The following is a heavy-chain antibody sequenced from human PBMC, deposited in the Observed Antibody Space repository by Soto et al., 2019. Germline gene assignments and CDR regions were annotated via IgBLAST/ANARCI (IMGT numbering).Heavy chain of an antibody. CDR1: GYTFTSYA. Sequence: QVPLVQSGAEVKKPGASVKVSCKASGYTFTSYAMHWVRQAPGQRLEWMGWINAGNGNTKYSQKFQGRVTITRDTSASTAYMELSSLRSEDTAVYSCARDIRWEIRTNNYNVMDAWGQGPRSPSP. V-gene: IGHV1-3*01. J-gene: IGHJ6*02. CDR3: ARDIRWEIRTNNYNVMDA. CDR2: INAGNGNT. D-gene: IGHD1-26*01.